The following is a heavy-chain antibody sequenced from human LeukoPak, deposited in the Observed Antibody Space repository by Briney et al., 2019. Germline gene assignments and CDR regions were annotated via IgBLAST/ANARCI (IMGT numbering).Heavy chain of an antibody. CDR2: ISYDGSNK. CDR1: GFTFSSYV. D-gene: IGHD3-9*01. V-gene: IGHV3-30-3*01. Sequence: PGGSLRLSCAASGFTFSSYVMHWVRQAPGKGLEWVAVISYDGSNKYYADSVKGRFTISRDNSKNTLYLQMNGLRAEDTAVYYCARAGGILTGADYWGQGTLVTVSS. J-gene: IGHJ4*02. CDR3: ARAGGILTGADY.